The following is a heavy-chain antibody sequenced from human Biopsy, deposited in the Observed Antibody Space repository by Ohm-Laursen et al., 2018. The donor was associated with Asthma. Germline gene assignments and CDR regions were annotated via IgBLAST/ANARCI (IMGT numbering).Heavy chain of an antibody. CDR1: GGTFSNYP. CDR2: IIPIFDTP. Sequence: GSSVTVSCKASGGTFSNYPFTWVRQAPGQGLEWMGGIIPIFDTPNSAQKFQGRVTITADESTSTGYMELSRLRSEDTAVYYCASSGGNYGFYGMDVWGQGTTVTVSS. J-gene: IGHJ6*02. V-gene: IGHV1-69*01. CDR3: ASSGGNYGFYGMDV. D-gene: IGHD4-11*01.